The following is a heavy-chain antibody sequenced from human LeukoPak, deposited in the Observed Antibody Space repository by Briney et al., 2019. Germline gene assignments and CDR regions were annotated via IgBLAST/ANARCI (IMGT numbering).Heavy chain of an antibody. V-gene: IGHV3-23*01. D-gene: IGHD7-27*01. CDR3: ARDPGDRWFFDL. CDR2: ISRSGATT. Sequence: GGSLRLSCAASGFTFNNYAMDWVRQAPGKGLEWVSLISRSGATTYYADSVKGRFTISRDNSRNILYLQMTSLRAEDTAVYYCARDPGDRWFFDLWGRGTLVTASS. J-gene: IGHJ2*01. CDR1: GFTFNNYA.